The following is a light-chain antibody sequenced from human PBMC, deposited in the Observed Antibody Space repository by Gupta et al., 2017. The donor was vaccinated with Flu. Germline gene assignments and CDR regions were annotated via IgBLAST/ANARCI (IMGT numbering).Light chain of an antibody. CDR1: QNIRNN. Sequence: PATLSVSAGERATLSCRASQNIRNNLAWYQQRPGQAPSLLIFGASTRASGTPARFSGSVSGTEFILTISSLESEDFAVYYCQQYNDWPKTFGPGTKVEIK. V-gene: IGKV3D-15*01. J-gene: IGKJ1*01. CDR2: GAS. CDR3: QQYNDWPKT.